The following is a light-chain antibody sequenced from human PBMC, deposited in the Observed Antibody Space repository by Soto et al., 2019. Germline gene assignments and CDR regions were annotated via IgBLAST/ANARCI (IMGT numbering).Light chain of an antibody. CDR2: GAS. Sequence: EIVMTQSPATLSVSPGERATLSCRASQSTSDNLAWYQQKPGQAPRLLIYGASTRATGIPARFSGSGSGTEFTLTISSLKSEDFAVYYCKLYNNWPRGTFGQGTKLEIK. CDR1: QSTSDN. V-gene: IGKV3-15*01. J-gene: IGKJ2*02. CDR3: KLYNNWPRGT.